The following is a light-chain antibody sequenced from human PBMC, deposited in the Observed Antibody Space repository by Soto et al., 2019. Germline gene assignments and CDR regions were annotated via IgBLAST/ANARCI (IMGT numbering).Light chain of an antibody. CDR1: SSDVGYDNY. CDR2: EGS. CDR3: RSYTSTSTYV. Sequence: QSLLTHPASVAWSPGRSITISFTGTSSDVGYDNYVSCYQQHPGRAPKSLIYEGSNRPSGVSNRFSGSKSCNTASLTISGLQAEDEADYYCRSYTSTSTYVFGNGTKGTV. J-gene: IGLJ1*01. V-gene: IGLV2-14*01.